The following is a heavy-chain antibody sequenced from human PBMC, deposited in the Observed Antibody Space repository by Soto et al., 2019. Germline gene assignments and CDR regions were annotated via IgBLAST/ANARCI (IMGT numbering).Heavy chain of an antibody. CDR2: IYYSGNT. Sequence: QVQLQETGPGLVKPSQTLSLTCTVSGGSISNGDYYWSCIRQPPGKGLEWIGHIYYSGNTYYNPSLKSRVTISVDTSKDQFSLKLSSVTASDTAVYYCARVCYYDSGRYYFDYWGQGTLVTVSS. V-gene: IGHV4-30-4*01. CDR1: GGSISNGDYY. CDR3: ARVCYYDSGRYYFDY. D-gene: IGHD3-22*01. J-gene: IGHJ4*02.